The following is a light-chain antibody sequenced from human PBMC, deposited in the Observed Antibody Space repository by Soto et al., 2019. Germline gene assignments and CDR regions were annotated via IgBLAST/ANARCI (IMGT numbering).Light chain of an antibody. Sequence: DIQMTQSPSSLSASVGDRVSFTCQASQDISKFLNWFQQRSGQAPRLLIYGASTRATGIPDRFSGSGSGTDFTLTISRLEPEDFAVYYCHQYGGSPGTLGQGTKVDIK. V-gene: IGKV1-33*01. CDR2: GAS. CDR3: HQYGGSPGT. J-gene: IGKJ1*01. CDR1: QDISKF.